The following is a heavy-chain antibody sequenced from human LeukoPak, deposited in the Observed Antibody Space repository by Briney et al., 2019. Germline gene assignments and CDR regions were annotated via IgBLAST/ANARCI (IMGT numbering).Heavy chain of an antibody. J-gene: IGHJ6*03. D-gene: IGHD6-19*01. CDR2: IYYSGST. CDR1: GGSINSGDYY. Sequence: SETLSLTCTVSGGSINSGDYYWVWIRQPPGKGLEWIGSIYYSGSTNYNPSLKSRVTISVDKSKNQFSLKMNSVTAADTAVYYCARIRGYGSDYYYYMDVWGKGTTVAVSS. CDR3: ARIRGYGSDYYYYMDV. V-gene: IGHV4-39*07.